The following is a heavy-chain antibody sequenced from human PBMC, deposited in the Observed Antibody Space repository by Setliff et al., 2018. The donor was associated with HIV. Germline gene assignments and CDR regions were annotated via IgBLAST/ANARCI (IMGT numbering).Heavy chain of an antibody. CDR2: INPSGGST. V-gene: IGHV1-46*03. CDR1: GYTFTSYY. J-gene: IGHJ3*02. CDR3: ARVRGVADAFDI. Sequence: ASVKVSCKAPGYTFTSYYMHWVRQAPGQGLEWMGIINPSGGSTRYAQKFQGRITMTRDTSTSTVYMELSSLRSEDTAVYYCARVRGVADAFDIWGQGTMVTVSS. D-gene: IGHD3-10*01.